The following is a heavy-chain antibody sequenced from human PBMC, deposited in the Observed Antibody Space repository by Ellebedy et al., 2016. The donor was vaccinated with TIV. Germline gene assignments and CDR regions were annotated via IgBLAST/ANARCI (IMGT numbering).Heavy chain of an antibody. CDR1: GYTFTSYG. CDR3: ARDLRDTRYYHDSSGYHFDY. CDR2: INPNSGGT. V-gene: IGHV1-2*04. D-gene: IGHD3-22*01. J-gene: IGHJ4*02. Sequence: ASVKVSCXASGYTFTSYGISWVRQAPGQGLEWMGWINPNSGGTNYAQKFQGWVTMTRDTSISTAYMELSRLRSDDTAVYYCARDLRDTRYYHDSSGYHFDYWGQGTLVTVSS.